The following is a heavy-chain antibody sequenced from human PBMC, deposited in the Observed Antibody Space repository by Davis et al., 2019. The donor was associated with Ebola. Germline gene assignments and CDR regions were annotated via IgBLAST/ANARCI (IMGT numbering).Heavy chain of an antibody. Sequence: GESLKISCAASGFTFSSYAMSWVRQAPGKGLEWVSAISGSGGSTYYADSVKGRFTISRDNSKNTLYLQMNSLRAEDTAVYYCAKASGGMEWLAPWYYGMDVWGQGTTVTVSS. D-gene: IGHD6-19*01. CDR2: ISGSGGST. CDR3: AKASGGMEWLAPWYYGMDV. CDR1: GFTFSSYA. J-gene: IGHJ6*02. V-gene: IGHV3-23*01.